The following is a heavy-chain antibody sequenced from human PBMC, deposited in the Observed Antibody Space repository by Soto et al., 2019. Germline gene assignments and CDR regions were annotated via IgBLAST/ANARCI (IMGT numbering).Heavy chain of an antibody. CDR2: INAGNGNT. V-gene: IGHV1-3*01. Sequence: ASVKVSCKASGYTFTSYAMHWVRQAPGQRLEWMGWINAGNGNTKYSQKFQGRVTITRDTSASTAYMELSSLRSEDTAVYYCARPGIAVAGNFDYWGQGTLVTVSS. D-gene: IGHD6-19*01. CDR1: GYTFTSYA. CDR3: ARPGIAVAGNFDY. J-gene: IGHJ4*02.